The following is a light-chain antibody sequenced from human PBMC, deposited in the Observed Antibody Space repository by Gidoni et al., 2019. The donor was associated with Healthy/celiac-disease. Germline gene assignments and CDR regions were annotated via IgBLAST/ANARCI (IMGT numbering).Light chain of an antibody. J-gene: IGKJ1*01. CDR2: DAS. CDR3: QQLNSYPRT. CDR1: QDISSY. V-gene: IGKV1-9*01. Sequence: IQLTQSPSSLSASVGDRVTITCRASQDISSYLAWYQQKPGKAPKLLIYDASTLQKGVPSRCSSSGSGTDFTLIIISRQPEDFTTYYCQQLNSYPRTFGRGTKVEIK.